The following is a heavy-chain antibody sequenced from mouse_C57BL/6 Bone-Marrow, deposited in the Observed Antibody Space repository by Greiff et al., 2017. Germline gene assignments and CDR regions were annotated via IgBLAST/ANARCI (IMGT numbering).Heavy chain of an antibody. CDR2: INSDGGST. D-gene: IGHD1-1*02. Sequence: EVKLVESGGGLVQPGESLKLSCESNEYEFPSHDMSWVRQTPEKRLELVAAINSDGGSTYYPDTMERRFTISRDNTKRTLYLHMSSLRSEDTALYYRARPRLWGYWGQGTTLTVSS. J-gene: IGHJ2*01. V-gene: IGHV5-2*01. CDR3: ARPRLWGY. CDR1: EYEFPSHD.